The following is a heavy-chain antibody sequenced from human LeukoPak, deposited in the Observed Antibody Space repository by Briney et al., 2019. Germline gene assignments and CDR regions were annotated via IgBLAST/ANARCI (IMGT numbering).Heavy chain of an antibody. Sequence: SETLPLTCTVSGGSISSYYWSWIRQPPGKGLEWIGYIYYSGSTNYNPSLKSRVTISVDTSKNQFSLKLSSVTAADTAVYYCARDREYYDFWSGYSAGFDPWGQGTLVTVSS. CDR3: ARDREYYDFWSGYSAGFDP. V-gene: IGHV4-59*01. CDR1: GGSISSYY. J-gene: IGHJ5*02. CDR2: IYYSGST. D-gene: IGHD3-3*01.